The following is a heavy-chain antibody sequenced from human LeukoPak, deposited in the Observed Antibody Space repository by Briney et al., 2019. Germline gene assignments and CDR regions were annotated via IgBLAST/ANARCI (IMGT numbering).Heavy chain of an antibody. J-gene: IGHJ6*02. CDR3: AREQATVTTLSMDV. CDR1: GFTFSSYA. CDR2: ISYDGSNK. D-gene: IGHD4-11*01. V-gene: IGHV3-30-3*01. Sequence: GRSPRLSCAASGFTFSSYAMHWVRQAPGKGLEWVAVISYDGSNKYYADSVKGRFTISRDNSKNTLYLQMNSLRAEDTAVYYCAREQATVTTLSMDVWGQGTTVTVSS.